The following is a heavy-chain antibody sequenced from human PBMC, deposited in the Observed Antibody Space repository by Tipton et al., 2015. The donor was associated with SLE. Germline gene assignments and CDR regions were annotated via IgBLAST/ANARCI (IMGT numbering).Heavy chain of an antibody. CDR3: AKIPFDT. J-gene: IGHJ5*02. V-gene: IGHV4-34*01. CDR2: INHSGGT. Sequence: TLSLTCAVYGGSFNGYHWSWIRQPPGKGLEWIGEINHSGGTNYNPSLKSRATISVDTSMNQFSLKLNSVTVADTAVYYCAKIPFDTWGQGTLVTVSS. CDR1: GGSFNGYH. D-gene: IGHD2-2*02.